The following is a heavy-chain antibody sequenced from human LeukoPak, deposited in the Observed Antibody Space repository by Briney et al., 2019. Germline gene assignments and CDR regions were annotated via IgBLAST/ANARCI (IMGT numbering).Heavy chain of an antibody. J-gene: IGHJ4*02. D-gene: IGHD2-15*01. V-gene: IGHV3-74*01. CDR1: GFTFSNSW. Sequence: PGGSLRLSCAASGFTFSNSWMHWVRQAPGMGLMWVSRINFSGSSTDYADSVRGRFTVSRDNAQNTLYLQLNGVRDDDFAVYFCVRAVDAAYGLAYWGRGALVTVSS. CDR2: INFSGSST. CDR3: VRAVDAAYGLAY.